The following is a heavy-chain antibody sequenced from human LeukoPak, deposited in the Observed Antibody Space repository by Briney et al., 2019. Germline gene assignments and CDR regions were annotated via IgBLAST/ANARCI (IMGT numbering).Heavy chain of an antibody. CDR2: INPNSGGT. J-gene: IGHJ5*02. V-gene: IGHV1-2*06. Sequence: ASVKVSCKAAGFTFTGYYMFWVRQAPGQGLEWMGRINPNSGGTNYAQKFQGRVTMTRDTSISTAYMELSRLRSDDTAVYYCARGYCSGGSCYSVENWFDPWGQGTLVTVSS. CDR3: ARGYCSGGSCYSVENWFDP. D-gene: IGHD2-15*01. CDR1: GFTFTGYY.